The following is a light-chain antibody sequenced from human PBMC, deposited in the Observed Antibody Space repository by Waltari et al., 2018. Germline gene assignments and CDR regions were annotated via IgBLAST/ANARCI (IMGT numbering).Light chain of an antibody. CDR2: GAS. J-gene: IGKJ1*01. CDR3: QNHERLPAT. V-gene: IGKV3-20*01. Sequence: EIVLTQSPGTPTLSPGERATLSCRASQSIGRYLAWYQQKPDQAPRLLIYGASSRATGIPDRFSGSGSGTDFSLTISRLEPEDFAVYYCQNHERLPATFGQGTKVEIK. CDR1: QSIGRY.